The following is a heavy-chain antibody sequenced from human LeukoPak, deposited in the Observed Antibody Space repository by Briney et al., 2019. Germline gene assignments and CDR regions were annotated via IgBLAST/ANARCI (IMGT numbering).Heavy chain of an antibody. D-gene: IGHD3-16*01. V-gene: IGHV1-69*13. CDR1: GGTFSSYA. CDR2: IIPIFGTA. J-gene: IGHJ4*02. CDR3: ARGDRDDYVWGSSLDY. Sequence: SVKVSCKASGGTFSSYAISWVRRAPGQGLEWMGGIIPIFGTANYAQKFQGRVTITADESTSTAYMELSSLRSEDTAVYYCARGDRDDYVWGSSLDYWGQGTLVTVSS.